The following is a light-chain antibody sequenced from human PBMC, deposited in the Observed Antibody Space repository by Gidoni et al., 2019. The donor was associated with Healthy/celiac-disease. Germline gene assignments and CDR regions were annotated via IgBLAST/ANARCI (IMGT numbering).Light chain of an antibody. J-gene: IGKJ4*01. CDR1: QGISSY. CDR2: AAS. Sequence: IQLTQSPSSLSASVGDRVTITCRASQGISSYLAWYQQKPGKAPKLLIYAASTLQSGVPSRFSGSGSGTDFTLTISSLQPEEFATYYCQQLNSYLRTFGGGTKVEIK. CDR3: QQLNSYLRT. V-gene: IGKV1-9*01.